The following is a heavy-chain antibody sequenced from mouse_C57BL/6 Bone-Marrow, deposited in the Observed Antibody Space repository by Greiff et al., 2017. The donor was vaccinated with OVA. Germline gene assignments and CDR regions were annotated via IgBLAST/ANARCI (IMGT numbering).Heavy chain of an antibody. CDR2: IYPRSGNT. Sequence: QVQLQQSGAELARPGASVKLSCKASGYTFTSYGISWVKQRTGQGLEWIGEIYPRSGNTYYTEKFKGKATLTADKSASTAYMELRSLTSENSAVNFWARPTAQATVDYAMDYWGQGTSVTVSS. CDR3: ARPTAQATVDYAMDY. D-gene: IGHD3-2*02. J-gene: IGHJ4*01. V-gene: IGHV1-81*01. CDR1: GYTFTSYG.